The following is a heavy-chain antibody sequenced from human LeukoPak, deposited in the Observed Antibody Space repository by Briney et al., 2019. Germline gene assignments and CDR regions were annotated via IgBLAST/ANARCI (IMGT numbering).Heavy chain of an antibody. V-gene: IGHV3-30*03. CDR3: ATDSSPDY. J-gene: IGHJ4*02. D-gene: IGHD6-13*01. Sequence: GGSLRLSCAASGFTFSSYGMHWVRQAPGKGLEWVAIISYDGSNKYYADSVKGRFTISRDNSKNTLYLQMNSLRTEDTAVYYCATDSSPDYWGQGTLVTVSS. CDR1: GFTFSSYG. CDR2: ISYDGSNK.